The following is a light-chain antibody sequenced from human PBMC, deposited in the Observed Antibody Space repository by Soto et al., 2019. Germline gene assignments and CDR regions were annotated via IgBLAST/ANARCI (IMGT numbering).Light chain of an antibody. V-gene: IGLV2-11*01. CDR1: SREVGSYNY. Sequence: QSALTQPRSVSGSPGQSVTISCTGTSREVGSYNYVSWYQHHPGKAPKLMIYDVSQRPSGVPDRFSGSKSGNTASLTISGLQAEDEADYYCCSYAGSYTLVFGGGTKLTVL. CDR3: CSYAGSYTLV. CDR2: DVS. J-gene: IGLJ2*01.